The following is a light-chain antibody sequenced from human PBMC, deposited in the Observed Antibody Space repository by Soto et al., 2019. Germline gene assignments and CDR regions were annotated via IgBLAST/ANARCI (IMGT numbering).Light chain of an antibody. CDR1: GGSIASNY. V-gene: IGLV6-57*02. Sequence: NFMLTQPHSVSESPGRTVTISCTGSGGSIASNYVQWYQQRPGSAPTIVIYEDNHRASGVPDRFSGSIDRSSNSASLTISGLNTEDESDYYCQSIADTNWVFGGGTQLTVL. CDR2: EDN. J-gene: IGLJ7*01. CDR3: QSIADTNWV.